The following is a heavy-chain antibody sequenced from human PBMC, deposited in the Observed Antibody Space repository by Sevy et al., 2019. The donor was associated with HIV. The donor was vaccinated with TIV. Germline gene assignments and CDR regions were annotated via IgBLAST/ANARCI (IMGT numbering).Heavy chain of an antibody. CDR2: IRGRSSYI. V-gene: IGHV3-21*06. Sequence: GGSLRLSCAASGFTFSDYYMNWVRQAPGKGLEWVSSIRGRSSYIHYADSVRVRFTISRDNAKNSLYLQMNSLRADDTAVYFCARDGGCSSTSCLLYFDSWGQGALVTVSS. J-gene: IGHJ4*02. D-gene: IGHD2-2*01. CDR3: ARDGGCSSTSCLLYFDS. CDR1: GFTFSDYY.